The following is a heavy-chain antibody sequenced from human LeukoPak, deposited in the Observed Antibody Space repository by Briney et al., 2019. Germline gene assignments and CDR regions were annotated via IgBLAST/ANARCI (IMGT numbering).Heavy chain of an antibody. CDR2: ISYDGSNK. Sequence: GGSLRLSCAASGSTFSSYAMHWVRQAPGKGLEWVAVISYDGSNKYYADSVKGRFTISRDNAKNSLYLQLNSLRAEDTALYYCARDNPPDYWGQGTLVTVSS. V-gene: IGHV3-30-3*01. CDR3: ARDNPPDY. J-gene: IGHJ4*02. CDR1: GSTFSSYA.